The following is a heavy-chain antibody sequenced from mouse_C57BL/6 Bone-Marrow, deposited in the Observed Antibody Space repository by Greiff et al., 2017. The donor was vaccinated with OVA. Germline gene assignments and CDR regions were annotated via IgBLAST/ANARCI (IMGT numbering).Heavy chain of an antibody. CDR2: IRNKANNHAT. V-gene: IGHV6-6*01. CDR3: TSRNWEEEYYFDY. J-gene: IGHJ2*01. D-gene: IGHD4-1*01. CDR1: GFTFSDAW. Sequence: EVKLMESGGGLVQPGGSMKLSCAASGFTFSDAWMDWVRQSPEKGLEWVAEIRNKANNHATYYAESVKGRFTISRDDSKSSVYLQMNSVRAEDTGIYYCTSRNWEEEYYFDYWGQGTTLTVSS.